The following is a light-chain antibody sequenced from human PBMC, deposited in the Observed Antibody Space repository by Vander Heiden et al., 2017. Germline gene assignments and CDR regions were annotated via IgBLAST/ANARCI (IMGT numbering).Light chain of an antibody. CDR3: QSSDSSLRGSGV. CDR2: GNS. CDR1: SCNIVAGYD. J-gene: IGLJ3*02. Sequence: QSVLTQPRAVSAAPGQSVTLSCTGSSCNIVAGYDVHWYHQLPGTAPKLLIYGNSNRPSGVPDRFSGSKSGTSASLAITGLQAEDEADYYCQSSDSSLRGSGVFGGGTKLTVL. V-gene: IGLV1-40*01.